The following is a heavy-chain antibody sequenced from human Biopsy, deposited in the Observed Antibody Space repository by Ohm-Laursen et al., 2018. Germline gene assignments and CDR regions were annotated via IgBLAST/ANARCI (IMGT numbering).Heavy chain of an antibody. D-gene: IGHD3-22*01. J-gene: IGHJ5*02. CDR1: GVSINGGRYY. CDR2: IFYSANT. V-gene: IGHV4-31*03. CDR3: ARDYDTSGYYYVS. Sequence: TLSLTCTVSGVSINGGRYYWNWIRHHPGKGLEWIGNIFYSANTYYKPSLKSRVNISVDTSKNQFSLKLSSVTAADTAVYYCARDYDTSGYYYVSWGQGTLVTVSS.